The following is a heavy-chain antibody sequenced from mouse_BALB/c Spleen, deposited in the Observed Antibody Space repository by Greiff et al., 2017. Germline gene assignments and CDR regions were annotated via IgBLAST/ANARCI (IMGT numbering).Heavy chain of an antibody. J-gene: IGHJ4*01. V-gene: IGHV2-2*02. D-gene: IGHD2-4*01. CDR2: IWSGGST. Sequence: QVQLKQSGPGLVQPSQTLSISCTASGFSLTSYGVHWVRQSPGKGLEWLGVIWSGGSTDYNAAFITSLSTCKDNSKSQVFLKMNSLQANDTATYYCARSNDYGYAMDYWGQGTSVTVSS. CDR3: ARSNDYGYAMDY. CDR1: GFSLTSYG.